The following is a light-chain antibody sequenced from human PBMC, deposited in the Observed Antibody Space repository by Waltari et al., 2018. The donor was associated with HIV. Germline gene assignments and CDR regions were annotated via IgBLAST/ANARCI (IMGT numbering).Light chain of an antibody. CDR1: QNVRSY. V-gene: IGKV3-11*01. Sequence: DIVVTQSPATLSLSPGESATLSCRASQNVRSYLAWYQQRPGQTPRLLIYDSSSRAAGIPARFSGSGFGTDFTLTISSLEPDDFAVYYCQQRYNWPLTFGPGTKVD. CDR2: DSS. CDR3: QQRYNWPLT. J-gene: IGKJ3*01.